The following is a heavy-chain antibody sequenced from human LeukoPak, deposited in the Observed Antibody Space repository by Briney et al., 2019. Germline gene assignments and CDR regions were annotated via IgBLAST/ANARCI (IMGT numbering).Heavy chain of an antibody. Sequence: SETLSLTCAVSGGSITSTNYYWGWIRQPPGKGLEWIGSIYYSGNTYYNPSLKSRVTISVDTSKNQFSLKLSSVTAADTAVYYCARWDTAMADDAFDIWGQGTMVTVSS. J-gene: IGHJ3*02. V-gene: IGHV4-39*07. CDR3: ARWDTAMADDAFDI. CDR1: GGSITSTNYY. D-gene: IGHD5-18*01. CDR2: IYYSGNT.